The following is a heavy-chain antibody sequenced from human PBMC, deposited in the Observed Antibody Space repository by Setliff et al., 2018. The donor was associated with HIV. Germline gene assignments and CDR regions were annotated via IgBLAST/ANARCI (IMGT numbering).Heavy chain of an antibody. CDR3: ARRVLQDSSITNSNWLDP. D-gene: IGHD2-2*01. CDR2: IIPIFGTP. V-gene: IGHV1-69*13. CDR1: GGTFSSYA. Sequence: GASVKVSCKASGGTFSSYAISWVRQAPGQGLEWMGGIIPIFGTPDYAQKFQGRITITADESTSTAYMGLRSLRSEDTAVYYCARRVLQDSSITNSNWLDPWGQGTLVTVSS. J-gene: IGHJ5*02.